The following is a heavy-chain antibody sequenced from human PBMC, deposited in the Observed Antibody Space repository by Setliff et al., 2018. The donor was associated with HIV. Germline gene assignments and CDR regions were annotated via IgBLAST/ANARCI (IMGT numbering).Heavy chain of an antibody. Sequence: SETLSLTCTVSRDSINGHWWSWIRQPPGKGLEWTGSIHYSGITHYNPSLKSRLTMSVDTSKNQVSLKLTSVTAADTAVYYCARYKCINFACVGFDIWGQGTVDTVSS. V-gene: IGHV4-59*11. D-gene: IGHD3-9*01. J-gene: IGHJ3*02. CDR1: RDSINGHW. CDR3: ARYKCINFACVGFDI. CDR2: IHYSGIT.